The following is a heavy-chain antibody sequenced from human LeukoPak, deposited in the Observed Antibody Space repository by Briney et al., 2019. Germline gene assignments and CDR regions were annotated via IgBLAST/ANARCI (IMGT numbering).Heavy chain of an antibody. CDR2: ISSSSSTI. V-gene: IGHV3-48*01. D-gene: IGHD3-10*01. J-gene: IGHJ5*02. CDR1: GFTFSSYS. Sequence: GGSLRLSCAASGFTFSSYSMNWVRQAPGKGLEWVSYISSSSSTIYYADSVKGRFTISRDNAKNSLYLQMNSLRAEDTAVYYCAKDHRHYGSGPDWFDPWGQGTLATVSS. CDR3: AKDHRHYGSGPDWFDP.